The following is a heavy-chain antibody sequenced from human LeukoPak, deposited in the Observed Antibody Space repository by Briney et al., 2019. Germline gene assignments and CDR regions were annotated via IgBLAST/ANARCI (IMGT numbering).Heavy chain of an antibody. CDR3: ARESVGYYDILTGYYKWRGLYYFDY. Sequence: SETLSLTCAVYGGSFSGYYWSWIRQPPGKGLEWIGEINHSGSTNYNPSLKSRVTISVDTSKNQFSLKLSSVTAADTAVYYCARESVGYYDILTGYYKWRGLYYFDYWGQGTLVTVSS. CDR1: GGSFSGYY. CDR2: INHSGST. V-gene: IGHV4-34*01. J-gene: IGHJ4*02. D-gene: IGHD3-9*01.